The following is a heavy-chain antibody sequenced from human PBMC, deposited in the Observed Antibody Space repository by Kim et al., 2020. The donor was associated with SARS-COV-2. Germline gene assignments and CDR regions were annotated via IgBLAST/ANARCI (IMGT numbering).Heavy chain of an antibody. V-gene: IGHV3-9*01. CDR2: ISWNSGSI. D-gene: IGHD6-13*01. J-gene: IGHJ6*02. CDR1: GFTFGDYA. Sequence: GVSLRLSCAASGFTFGDYAMHWVRQAPGKGLEWVSGISWNSGSIGYADSVKGRFTISRDNAKNSLYLQMNSLRAEDTALYYCAKGGQQLFLHYYGMDVWGQGTTGTVSS. CDR3: AKGGQQLFLHYYGMDV.